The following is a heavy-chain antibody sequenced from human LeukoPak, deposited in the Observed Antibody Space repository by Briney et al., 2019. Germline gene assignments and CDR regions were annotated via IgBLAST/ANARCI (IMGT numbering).Heavy chain of an antibody. D-gene: IGHD4-23*01. CDR1: GYTFTGYY. J-gene: IGHJ4*02. CDR3: ARDQEAYGGIPDY. CDR2: INPNSGGT. Sequence: ASVKVSCKASGYTFTGYYMHWVRQAPGQGLECMGWINPNSGGTNYAQKFQGRVTMTRDTSISTAYMELSRLRSDDTAVYYCARDQEAYGGIPDYWGQGTLVTVSS. V-gene: IGHV1-2*02.